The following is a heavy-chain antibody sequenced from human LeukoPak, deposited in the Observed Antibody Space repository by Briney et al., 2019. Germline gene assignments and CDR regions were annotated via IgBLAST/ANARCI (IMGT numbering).Heavy chain of an antibody. Sequence: PGGSLRLSCAASGFTFNNYAMNWVRQAPGKGLEWVSSIGGGGETTYYADSAKGRFTISRDNSKNTLYLQMNSLRAEDTAVHYCAKLTTVTAIDYWGQGTLVTVSS. J-gene: IGHJ4*02. V-gene: IGHV3-23*01. CDR3: AKLTTVTAIDY. CDR1: GFTFNNYA. CDR2: IGGGGETT. D-gene: IGHD4-17*01.